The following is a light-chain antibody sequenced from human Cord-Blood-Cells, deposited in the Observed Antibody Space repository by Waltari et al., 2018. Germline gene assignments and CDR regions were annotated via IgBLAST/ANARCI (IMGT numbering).Light chain of an antibody. V-gene: IGLV1-40*01. Sequence: QSVLTQPPSVSGAPGQRVTISCTGSSSNIGAGYDVHWYQQLPGTAPKLLIYGNSNRPSGVPDRFSGSMSGNSASLAITGLQAEDEADYYCQSYASSLRGWVFGGGTKLTVL. CDR3: QSYASSLRGWV. J-gene: IGLJ3*02. CDR1: SSNIGAGYD. CDR2: GNS.